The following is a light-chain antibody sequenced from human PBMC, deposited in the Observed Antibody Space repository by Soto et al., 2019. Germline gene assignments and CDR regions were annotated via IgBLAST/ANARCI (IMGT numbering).Light chain of an antibody. J-gene: IGLJ3*02. CDR2: SDN. V-gene: IGLV1-44*01. CDR1: SSNIGSNT. Sequence: QSVLTQPPSASGTPGQRVTISCSGSSSNIGSNTVNWYQQLPGTAPKLLIYSDNQRPSGVPDRFSVSKSGTSASLAISGLQSEDEADYYCAAWDDSLNGSNWVFGGGTKLTVL. CDR3: AAWDDSLNGSNWV.